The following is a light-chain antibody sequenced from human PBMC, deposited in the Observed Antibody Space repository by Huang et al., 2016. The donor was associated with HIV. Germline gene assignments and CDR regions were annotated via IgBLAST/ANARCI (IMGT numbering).Light chain of an antibody. J-gene: IGKJ2*01. V-gene: IGKV3-15*01. CDR3: QQYYKLYT. CDR1: QSVGST. Sequence: IVMTQSPGTLSVSPGESATLSCRASQSVGSTLAWYQQKPGQAPRLLIYGASTRATGIPARFSGSGSGTEFTLTISSLQSEDFAVYYCQQYYKLYTFGQGTKLEIK. CDR2: GAS.